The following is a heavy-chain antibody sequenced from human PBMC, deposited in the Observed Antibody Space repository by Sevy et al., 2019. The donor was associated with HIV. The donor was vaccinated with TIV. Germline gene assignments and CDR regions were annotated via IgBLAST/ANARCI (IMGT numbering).Heavy chain of an antibody. Sequence: GGSLRLSCAASGFTFNTYSLIWVRQTPGKGLEWLSFIGTAAGVTYYAASVKGRFTISRDNAKNSLYLQMNSLGDEDTAVYYCARCPGHYSIDYWGQGTLVTVSS. D-gene: IGHD2-21*01. V-gene: IGHV3-48*02. CDR3: ARCPGHYSIDY. CDR1: GFTFNTYS. CDR2: IGTAAGVT. J-gene: IGHJ4*02.